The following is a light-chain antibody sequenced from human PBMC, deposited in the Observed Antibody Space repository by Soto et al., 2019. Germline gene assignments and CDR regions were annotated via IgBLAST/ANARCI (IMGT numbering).Light chain of an antibody. CDR2: LNSDGSH. Sequence: QSVLTQSPSASASLGASVKLTCTLSSGHSNYAIAWHQQQPEKGTRYLMNLNSDGSHTKGDGIPDRFSGSSSGAERYLTISSLQSEDEADYYCQTWATGIRVFGGGTKVTVL. CDR1: SGHSNYA. V-gene: IGLV4-69*01. J-gene: IGLJ3*02. CDR3: QTWATGIRV.